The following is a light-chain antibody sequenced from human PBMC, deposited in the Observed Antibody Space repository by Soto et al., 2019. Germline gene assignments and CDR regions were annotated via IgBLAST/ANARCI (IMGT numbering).Light chain of an antibody. Sequence: QSVLTQPASVSGSPGQSIAISCTGTSSDVGAYDFVSWYQQHPDKAPKLLIYEVSNRPSWVSDRFSGSKSVNTATLTISGLQAEDEADYYCSSHTTSNTRVFGTGTKVTVL. J-gene: IGLJ1*01. CDR1: SSDVGAYDF. CDR3: SSHTTSNTRV. CDR2: EVS. V-gene: IGLV2-14*03.